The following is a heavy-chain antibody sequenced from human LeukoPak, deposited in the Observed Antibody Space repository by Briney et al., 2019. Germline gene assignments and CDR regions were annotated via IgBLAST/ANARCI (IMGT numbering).Heavy chain of an antibody. D-gene: IGHD1-7*01. CDR1: GFTFSTYS. V-gene: IGHV3-21*01. Sequence: GESLRLSCAASGFTFSTYSMNWLRLAPGKGLEWVSSISPDSNYKYYVDSVKGRFTISRDNAKSSLYLQMNSLRAEDTAVYYCARGVPKEMSVYDWNYVRYYYYYMDVWGKGTTVTVSS. J-gene: IGHJ6*03. CDR2: ISPDSNYK. CDR3: ARGVPKEMSVYDWNYVRYYYYYMDV.